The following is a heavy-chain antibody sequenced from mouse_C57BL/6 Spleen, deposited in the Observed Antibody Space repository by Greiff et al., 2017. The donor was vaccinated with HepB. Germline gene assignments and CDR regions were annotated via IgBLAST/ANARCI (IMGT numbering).Heavy chain of an antibody. V-gene: IGHV5-4*01. D-gene: IGHD2-5*01. J-gene: IGHJ1*03. CDR3: ARRDYSNYGYFDV. Sequence: DVHLVESGGGLVKPGGSLKLSCAASGFTFSSYAMSWVRQTPEKRLEWVATISDGGSYTYYPDNVKGRFTISRDNAKNNLYLQMSHLKSEDTAMYYCARRDYSNYGYFDVWGTGTTVTVSS. CDR1: GFTFSSYA. CDR2: ISDGGSYT.